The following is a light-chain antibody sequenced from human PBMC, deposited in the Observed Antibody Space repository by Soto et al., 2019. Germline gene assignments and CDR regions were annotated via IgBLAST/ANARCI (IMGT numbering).Light chain of an antibody. CDR3: QQSYSTPWT. V-gene: IGKV1-39*01. Sequence: DIPMTQSPSSLSASIGDRVTITCRASQSISSYLNWYQQKPGKAPKLLIYAASSLQSGVTSRFSGSGSGTDFTLTISSLQPEDFATYYCQQSYSTPWTFGRGTKVEIK. J-gene: IGKJ1*01. CDR2: AAS. CDR1: QSISSY.